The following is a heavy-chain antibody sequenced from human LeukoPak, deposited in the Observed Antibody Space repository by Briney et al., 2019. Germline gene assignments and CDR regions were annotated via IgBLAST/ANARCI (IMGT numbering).Heavy chain of an antibody. CDR3: ARLRGREYFDY. D-gene: IGHD3-16*01. J-gene: IGHJ4*02. CDR2: INTNTGNP. Sequence: ASVKVSCKASGYTFTTCGMNWVQQAPGQGLEWMGWINTNTGNPTYAQGFTGRFVFSLDTSVSTAYLQISSLKAEDTAVYYCARLRGREYFDYWGQGTLVTVSS. V-gene: IGHV7-4-1*02. CDR1: GYTFTTCG.